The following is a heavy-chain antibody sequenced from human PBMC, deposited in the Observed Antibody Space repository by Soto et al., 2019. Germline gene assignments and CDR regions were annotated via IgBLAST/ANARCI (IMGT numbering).Heavy chain of an antibody. J-gene: IGHJ4*02. CDR2: SSATGAGT. V-gene: IGHV3-23*01. D-gene: IGHD1-7*01. CDR1: GFTFSSYG. Sequence: GGSLRLSCAASGFTFSSYGMTWVRQAPGKGLEWVSFSSATGAGTYYADSVKGRFTISRENSKNTLYLQMTSLRADDTAVYYCAKDRRAGGNYGFYSDFWGQGALVTVSS. CDR3: AKDRRAGGNYGFYSDF.